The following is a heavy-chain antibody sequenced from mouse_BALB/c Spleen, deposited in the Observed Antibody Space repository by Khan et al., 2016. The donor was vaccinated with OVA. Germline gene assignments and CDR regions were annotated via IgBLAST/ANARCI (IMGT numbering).Heavy chain of an antibody. D-gene: IGHD1-1*01. CDR2: ISYSGNT. CDR1: GYSITSGYG. J-gene: IGHJ2*01. CDR3: ARSPFITTEGGGYFDY. V-gene: IGHV3-2*02. Sequence: VQLKQSGPGLVKPSQSLSLTCTVTGYSITSGYGWNWIRQFPGNKLEWMGYISYSGNTNYNPSLKSRISITRDTSKNQFFLQLNSVTTEDTATYYCARSPFITTEGGGYFDYWGQGTTLTVSS.